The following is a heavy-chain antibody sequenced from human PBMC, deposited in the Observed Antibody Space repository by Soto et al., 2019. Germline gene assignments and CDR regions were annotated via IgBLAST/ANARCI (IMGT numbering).Heavy chain of an antibody. D-gene: IGHD2-2*01. CDR3: AKGLHCSSISCYDH. CDR1: GFIFSSYG. CDR2: ISYDGSNK. V-gene: IGHV3-30*18. J-gene: IGHJ4*02. Sequence: VQLVESGGGVVQPGRSLRLSCAASGFIFSSYGMHWVRQAPGKGLEWVAVISYDGSNKYYADSVKGRFTISRDNSINTLSLQKNSLRAEDTAVYYCAKGLHCSSISCYDHWGQGTLVTVSS.